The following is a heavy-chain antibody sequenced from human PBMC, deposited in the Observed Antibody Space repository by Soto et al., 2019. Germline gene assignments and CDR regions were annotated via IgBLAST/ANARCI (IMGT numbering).Heavy chain of an antibody. J-gene: IGHJ4*02. D-gene: IGHD6-19*01. V-gene: IGHV4-31*03. Sequence: PSETLSLTCTVSGGSISSGGYYWSWIRQHPGKGLEWIGYIYYSGSTYYNPSLKSRVTISVDTSKNQFSLKLSSVTAADTAVYYCARDSSPVAGTLDYWGQGTLVTVSS. CDR2: IYYSGST. CDR3: ARDSSPVAGTLDY. CDR1: GGSISSGGYY.